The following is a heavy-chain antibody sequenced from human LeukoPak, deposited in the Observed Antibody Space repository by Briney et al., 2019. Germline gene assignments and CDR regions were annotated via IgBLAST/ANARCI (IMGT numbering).Heavy chain of an antibody. CDR2: ISYDGSNK. V-gene: IGHV3-30*18. CDR3: AKHGLQYSYGPKSSLDY. CDR1: GFTFSSYG. J-gene: IGHJ4*02. Sequence: GGSLRLSCAASGFTFSSYGMHWVRQAPGKGLEWVAVISYDGSNKYYADSVKGRFTISRDNSKNTLYLQMNSLRAEDTAVYYCAKHGLQYSYGPKSSLDYWGQGTLVTVSS. D-gene: IGHD5-18*01.